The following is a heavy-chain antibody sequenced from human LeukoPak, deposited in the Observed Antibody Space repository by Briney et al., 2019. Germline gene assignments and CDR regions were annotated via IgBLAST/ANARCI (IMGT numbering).Heavy chain of an antibody. J-gene: IGHJ4*02. CDR3: VVPGSPFDY. CDR2: INSDGSST. V-gene: IGHV3-74*01. Sequence: PGGSLSLSCAASGFTFSSYWIHWVRQAPGKGLVWVSRINSDGSSTSYADSVKGRFTTSRDNAKNTVYLQMNSLRVEDTAVYYCVVPGSPFDYGGQGTLVTVSS. CDR1: GFTFSSYW. D-gene: IGHD1-26*01.